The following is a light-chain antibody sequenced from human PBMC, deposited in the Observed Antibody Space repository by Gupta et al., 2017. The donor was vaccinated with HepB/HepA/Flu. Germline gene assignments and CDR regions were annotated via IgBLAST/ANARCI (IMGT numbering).Light chain of an antibody. J-gene: IGLJ1*01. CDR2: SNN. CDR1: SSNIGSNP. Sequence: QSVLTQPPSASWTPGPRVTISCSGSSSNIGSNPVNWYQQLPGTPPKLLMYSNNQRPSGVPDRFSGSKSGTSASLAISGLQSEDEADYYCAAWDDSLNGYVFGTGTKVTVL. V-gene: IGLV1-44*01. CDR3: AAWDDSLNGYV.